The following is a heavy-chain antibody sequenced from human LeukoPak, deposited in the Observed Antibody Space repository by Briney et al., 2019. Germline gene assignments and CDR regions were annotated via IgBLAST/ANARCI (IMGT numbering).Heavy chain of an antibody. Sequence: GGSLRLSCAASGFTFSQYSMNWVRQAPGKGLEWVSHIRSSSETLYADSVKGRFTISRDNSKNTPYLQMNSLRAEDTAVYYCARALYTAGDYWGQGTLVTVSS. CDR1: GFTFSQYS. D-gene: IGHD2-8*01. CDR2: IRSSSETL. CDR3: ARALYTAGDY. V-gene: IGHV3-48*01. J-gene: IGHJ4*02.